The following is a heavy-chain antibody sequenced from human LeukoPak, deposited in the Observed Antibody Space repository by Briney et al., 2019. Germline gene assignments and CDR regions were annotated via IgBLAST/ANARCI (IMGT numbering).Heavy chain of an antibody. CDR1: GYTFTSYY. CDR3: ARDLGYYYDSSGYSHAFDI. Sequence: ASVKVSCKASGYTFTSYYMHWVRQAPGQGLEWMGGIIPIFGTANYAQKFQGRVTITTDESTSTAYMELSSLRSEDTAVYYCARDLGYYYDSSGYSHAFDIWGQGTMVTVSS. CDR2: IIPIFGTA. D-gene: IGHD3-22*01. J-gene: IGHJ3*02. V-gene: IGHV1-69*05.